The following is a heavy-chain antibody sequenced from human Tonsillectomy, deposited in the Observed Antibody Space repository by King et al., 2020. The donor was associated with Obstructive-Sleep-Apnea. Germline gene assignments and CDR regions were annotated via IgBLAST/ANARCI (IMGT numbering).Heavy chain of an antibody. J-gene: IGHJ3*02. CDR1: GGSISTTTYN. Sequence: LQLQESGPGLVTPSETLSLTCAVSGGSISTTTYNWGWIRQSPGKGLEWIGSIYYRGHTYYHPSLKSRVTISADTSTNQFSLRLTSVTAADTAVYYCATVRIAARAFDIWGQGTMVTVSS. D-gene: IGHD6-25*01. V-gene: IGHV4-39*07. CDR2: IYYRGHT. CDR3: ATVRIAARAFDI.